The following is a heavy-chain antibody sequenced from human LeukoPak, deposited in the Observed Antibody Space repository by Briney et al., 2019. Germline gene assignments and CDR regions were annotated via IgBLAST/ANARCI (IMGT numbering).Heavy chain of an antibody. Sequence: SETLSLTCTVSGGSISSSSYYWGWIRQPPGKGLEWIGSIYYSGSTYYNPSLKSRVTISVDTSKNQFSLKLSSVTAADTAVYYCARGYYQPHSNWFDPWGQGTLVTVSS. D-gene: IGHD2-2*01. J-gene: IGHJ5*02. V-gene: IGHV4-39*07. CDR1: GGSISSSSYY. CDR3: ARGYYQPHSNWFDP. CDR2: IYYSGST.